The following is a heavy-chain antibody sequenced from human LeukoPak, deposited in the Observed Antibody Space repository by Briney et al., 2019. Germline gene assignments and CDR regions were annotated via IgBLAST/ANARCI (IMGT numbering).Heavy chain of an antibody. D-gene: IGHD3-10*01. CDR2: ISAYNGNT. Sequence: ASVKVSCEASGYTFTSYGISWVRQAPGQGLEWMGWISAYNGNTNYAQKLQGRVTMTTDTSTSTAYMELRSLRSDDTAVYYCARSYITMVRGVRVDKFDPWGQGTLVTVSS. J-gene: IGHJ5*02. CDR3: ARSYITMVRGVRVDKFDP. V-gene: IGHV1-18*01. CDR1: GYTFTSYG.